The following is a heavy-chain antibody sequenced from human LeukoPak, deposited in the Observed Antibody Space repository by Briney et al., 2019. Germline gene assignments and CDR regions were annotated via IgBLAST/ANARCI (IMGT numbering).Heavy chain of an antibody. V-gene: IGHV1-8*01. CDR2: MNPNSGNT. Sequence: GASVKVSCKASGYTFTSYDINWVRQATGQGLEWMGWMNPNSGNTGYAQKFQGRVTMTRNTSISTAYVELSSLRSEDTDVYYCAREGVENRTTVTTSYYYYYMDVWGKGTTVTVSS. CDR1: GYTFTSYD. D-gene: IGHD4-11*01. CDR3: AREGVENRTTVTTSYYYYYMDV. J-gene: IGHJ6*03.